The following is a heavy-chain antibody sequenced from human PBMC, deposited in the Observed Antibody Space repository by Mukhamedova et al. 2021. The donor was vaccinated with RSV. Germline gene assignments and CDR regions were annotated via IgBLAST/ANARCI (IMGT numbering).Heavy chain of an antibody. CDR2: INHSGST. CDR3: ARGGRRAFDI. Sequence: WIGEINHSGSTNYNPSLKSRVTISVDTSKNQFSLKLSSVTAADTAVYYCARGGRRAFDIWGQVTLVTV. J-gene: IGHJ3*02. V-gene: IGHV4-34*01.